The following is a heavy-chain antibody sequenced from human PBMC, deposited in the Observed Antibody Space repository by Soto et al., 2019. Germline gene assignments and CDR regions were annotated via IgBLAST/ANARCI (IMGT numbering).Heavy chain of an antibody. D-gene: IGHD3-22*01. J-gene: IGHJ4*01. V-gene: IGHV3-23*01. CDR1: GFTFSIYA. CDR2: ISDSGST. CDR3: ETRTDSGFLDGHTDLDF. Sequence: EVQVLESGGGLVQPGGSLRPSCAASGFTFSIYAMSWVRQAPGKGLEWVSAISDSGSTYYADSVKGRFTISRNNYKNTVLLQMSSMRADDTAVYYCETRTDSGFLDGHTDLDFWGQGTMVTVSS.